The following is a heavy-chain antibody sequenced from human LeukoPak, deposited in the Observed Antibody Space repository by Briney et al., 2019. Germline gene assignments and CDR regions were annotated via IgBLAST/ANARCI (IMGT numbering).Heavy chain of an antibody. V-gene: IGHV3-7*01. D-gene: IGHD6-6*01. Sequence: GGSLRLSCAASGFAFSSYWMSWVRQAPGKGLEWVANIKQDGSEKYYVDSVKGRFTISRDNAKNSLYLQMDSLRAEDAAVYYCARTSGESTAALRAPFDYWGQGTLATVSS. CDR3: ARTSGESTAALRAPFDY. J-gene: IGHJ4*02. CDR2: IKQDGSEK. CDR1: GFAFSSYW.